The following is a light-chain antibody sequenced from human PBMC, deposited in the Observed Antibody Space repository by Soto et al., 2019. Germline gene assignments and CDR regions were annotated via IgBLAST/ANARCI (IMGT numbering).Light chain of an antibody. CDR3: QQYNHWPLT. J-gene: IGKJ1*01. V-gene: IGKV3-15*01. CDR1: QSVRSN. CDR2: GAF. Sequence: ERVVTQCPVTLSVSPGGRATLSCRASQSVRSNLAWYQQKPGQAPSLLIYGAFTRATGIPTRFSGTGSGTEFTLTISSLQSEDFALYYCQQYNHWPLTFGPGTKVDI.